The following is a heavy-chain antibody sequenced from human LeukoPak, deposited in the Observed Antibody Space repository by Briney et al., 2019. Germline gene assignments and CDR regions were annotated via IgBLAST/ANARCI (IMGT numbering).Heavy chain of an antibody. D-gene: IGHD5-12*01. J-gene: IGHJ4*02. Sequence: GGSLRLSCAASGFTFSSYWMSWVRQAPGKGLEWVANIKQDGSEKYYVDSVKGRFTISRGNAKNSLYLQMNSLRAEDTAVYYCARGGRYSGYEIFDYWGQGTLVTVSS. CDR2: IKQDGSEK. CDR3: ARGGRYSGYEIFDY. CDR1: GFTFSSYW. V-gene: IGHV3-7*01.